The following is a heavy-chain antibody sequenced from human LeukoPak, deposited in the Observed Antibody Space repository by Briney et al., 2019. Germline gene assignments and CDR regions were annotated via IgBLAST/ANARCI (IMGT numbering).Heavy chain of an antibody. CDR1: GYTFTGYY. CDR3: ARANKIIKILNI. Sequence: SVKVSCKASGYTFTGYYMHWVRQAPGQGLEWMGWINPNSGGTNYAQKFQGRVTMTRDTSISTAYMELSRLRSDDTAVYYCARANKIIKILNIWGQGTMVTVSS. J-gene: IGHJ3*02. D-gene: IGHD3-3*01. V-gene: IGHV1-2*02. CDR2: INPNSGGT.